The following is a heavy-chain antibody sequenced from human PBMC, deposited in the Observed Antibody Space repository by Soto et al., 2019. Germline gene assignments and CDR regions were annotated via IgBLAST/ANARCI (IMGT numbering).Heavy chain of an antibody. D-gene: IGHD3-3*01. Sequence: QVQLQESGPGLVKPSQTLSLTCTVSGGSIRSGGYYWSWILQHPGKGLEWMGYIYYSGSTYYNPTLKSRVTISVATSKNQLSPQLSSVTAADTAVYYCATHPGGPTQYNVLEWFSWGQGTLVTVSS. J-gene: IGHJ4*02. CDR3: ATHPGGPTQYNVLEWFS. CDR1: GGSIRSGGYY. CDR2: IYYSGST. V-gene: IGHV4-31*03.